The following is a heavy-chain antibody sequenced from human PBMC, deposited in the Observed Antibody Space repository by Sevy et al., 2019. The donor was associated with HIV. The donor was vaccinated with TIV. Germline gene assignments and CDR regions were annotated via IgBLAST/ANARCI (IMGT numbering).Heavy chain of an antibody. J-gene: IGHJ4*02. CDR3: ARSEDY. V-gene: IGHV3-7*01. CDR1: GFSFSRYW. Sequence: GGSLRLSCVASGFSFSRYWMSWVRQAPGKGLEWVANIKEDGSGRYYVDSVKGRFTISRDNAKNSLYLQMNSLRADDTAVYYCARSEDYWGQGTLVTVSS. CDR2: IKEDGSGR.